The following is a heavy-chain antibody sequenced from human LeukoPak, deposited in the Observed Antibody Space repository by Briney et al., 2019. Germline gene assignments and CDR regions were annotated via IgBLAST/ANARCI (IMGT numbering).Heavy chain of an antibody. CDR3: ARGSGVVITHFDY. D-gene: IGHD3-3*01. J-gene: IGHJ4*02. CDR2: IWYDGSNK. Sequence: GGSLRLSCAASGFTFSSYGMHWVRQAPGKGLEGVAVIWYDGSNKYYADSVKGRFTISRDNSKNTLYLQMNSLRAEDTAVYYCARGSGVVITHFDYWGQGTLVTASS. CDR1: GFTFSSYG. V-gene: IGHV3-33*01.